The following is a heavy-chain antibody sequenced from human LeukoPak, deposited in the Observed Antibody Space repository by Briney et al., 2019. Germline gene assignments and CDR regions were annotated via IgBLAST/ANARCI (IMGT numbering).Heavy chain of an antibody. CDR3: ARGLQLLMYGMDV. CDR1: GFTFSSYA. CDR2: ISYDGSNK. V-gene: IGHV3-30-3*01. J-gene: IGHJ6*02. Sequence: PGGSLRLSCAASGFTFSSYAMHWVRQAPGKGLEWVAVISYDGSNKYYADSVNGRFTISRDNSKNTLYLQMNSLRAEDTAVYYCARGLQLLMYGMDVWGQGTTVTVSS. D-gene: IGHD2-2*01.